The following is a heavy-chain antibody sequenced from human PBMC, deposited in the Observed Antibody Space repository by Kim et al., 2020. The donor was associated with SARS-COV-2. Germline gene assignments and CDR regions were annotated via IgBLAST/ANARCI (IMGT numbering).Heavy chain of an antibody. J-gene: IGHJ5*02. V-gene: IGHV4-34*01. CDR2: INHSGST. CDR3: ARSIVATIILS. CDR1: GGSFSGYY. D-gene: IGHD5-12*01. Sequence: SETLSLTCAVYGGSFSGYYWSWIRQPPGKGLEWIGEINHSGSTNYNPSLKSRVTISVDTSKNQFSLKLSSVTAADTAVYYCARSIVATIILSWGQGTLVTVSS.